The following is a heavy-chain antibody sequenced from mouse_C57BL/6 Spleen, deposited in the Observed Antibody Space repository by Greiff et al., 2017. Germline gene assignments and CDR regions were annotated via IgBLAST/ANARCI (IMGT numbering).Heavy chain of an antibody. V-gene: IGHV6-3*01. CDR2: IRLKSNNSAT. CDR3: TVCSNYYYAMDY. J-gene: IGHJ4*01. CDR1: GFTFSNYW. Sequence: EVMLVESGGGLVQPGGSMKLSCVASGFTFSNYWMNWVRQSPGKGLEWVAQIRLKSNNSATNYAETVKGRFTISRDDCKSSVYLQMNNLRAEATGSYYCTVCSNYYYAMDYWGQGTSVTVSS. D-gene: IGHD2-5*01.